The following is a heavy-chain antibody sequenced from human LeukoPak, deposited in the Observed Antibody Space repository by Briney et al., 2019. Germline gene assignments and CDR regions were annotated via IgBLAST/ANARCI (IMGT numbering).Heavy chain of an antibody. CDR1: GFTFSSYE. V-gene: IGHV3-48*03. J-gene: IGHJ6*03. CDR2: ISSSGSTI. CDR3: AKDRCSNGIGCYYYYMDV. D-gene: IGHD2-8*01. Sequence: PGGSLRLSCAASGFTFSSYEMNWVRQAPGKGLEWVSYISSSGSTIYYADSVKGRFTISRDNAKNSLYLQINSLRAEDTAVYYCAKDRCSNGIGCYYYYMDVWGKGTTVTISS.